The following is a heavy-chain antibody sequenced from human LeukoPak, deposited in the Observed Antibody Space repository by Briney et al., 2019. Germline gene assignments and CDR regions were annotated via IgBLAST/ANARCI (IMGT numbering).Heavy chain of an antibody. J-gene: IGHJ4*02. D-gene: IGHD2-21*01. V-gene: IGHV3-30*18. CDR2: TSYDGSNE. Sequence: GGSLRLTCAASGFTFSTYGMHWVRQAPGKGLEWVAVTSYDGSNEYYADSVKGRFTISRDNSKNTLYLQMSSLRAEDTAVYYCAKEFNRGLPDYWGQGTLVTVPS. CDR3: AKEFNRGLPDY. CDR1: GFTFSTYG.